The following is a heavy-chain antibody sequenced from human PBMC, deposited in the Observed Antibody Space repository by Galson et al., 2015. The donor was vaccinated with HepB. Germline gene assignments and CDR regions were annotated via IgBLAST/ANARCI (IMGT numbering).Heavy chain of an antibody. CDR2: IDPSDSYT. CDR3: ARHWITGSTTDP. D-gene: IGHD1-20*01. V-gene: IGHV5-10-1*01. CDR1: GYSFPSYW. J-gene: IGHJ5*02. Sequence: QSGAEVKKPGESLRISCKGSGYSFPSYWISWARQMPGKGLEWMGRIDPSDSYTNYSPSFQGHVTISADKSISTAYLQWSSLKASDTAMYYCARHWITGSTTDPWGQGTLVTVSS.